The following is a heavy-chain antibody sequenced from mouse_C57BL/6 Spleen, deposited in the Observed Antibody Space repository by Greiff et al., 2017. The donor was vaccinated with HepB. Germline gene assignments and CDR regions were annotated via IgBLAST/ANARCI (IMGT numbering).Heavy chain of an antibody. CDR1: GYSITSGYY. CDR2: ISYDGSN. J-gene: IGHJ3*01. D-gene: IGHD6-5*01. Sequence: ESGPGLVKPSQSLSLTCSVTGYSITSGYYWNWIRQFPGNKLEWMGYISYDGSNNYNPSLKNRISITRDTSKNQFFLKLNSVTTEDTATYYCARRSYVFAYWGQGTLVTVSA. V-gene: IGHV3-6*01. CDR3: ARRSYVFAY.